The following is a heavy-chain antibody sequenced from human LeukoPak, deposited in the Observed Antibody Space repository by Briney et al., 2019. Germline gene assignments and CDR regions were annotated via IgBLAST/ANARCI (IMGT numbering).Heavy chain of an antibody. CDR2: IYHSGFT. J-gene: IGHJ2*01. V-gene: IGHV4-59*02. D-gene: IGHD5-12*01. CDR3: ARDQRCPRYDGGCDQWYFDL. Sequence: PSETLSLTCTVSGGSVSGYYWSWLRQSPRKGLEWIGYIYHSGFTDYNPSLRSRLSISVDTSRNQFSLKLTSATAADTAMYYCARDQRCPRYDGGCDQWYFDLWGRGTLVTVSS. CDR1: GGSVSGYY.